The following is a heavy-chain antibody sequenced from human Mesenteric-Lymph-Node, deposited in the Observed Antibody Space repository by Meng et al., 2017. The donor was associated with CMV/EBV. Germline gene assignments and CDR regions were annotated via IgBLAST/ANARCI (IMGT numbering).Heavy chain of an antibody. Sequence: GGSLRLSCAASGFTFSSYAMHWVRQAPGKGLEWVAVISYDGSNKYYADSVKGRFTISRDNSKNTLYLQMNSLRAEDTAVYYCARGGPQVYYYGMDVWGQGTTVTVSS. CDR1: GFTFSSYA. CDR2: ISYDGSNK. CDR3: ARGGPQVYYYGMDV. V-gene: IGHV3-30-3*01. J-gene: IGHJ6*02.